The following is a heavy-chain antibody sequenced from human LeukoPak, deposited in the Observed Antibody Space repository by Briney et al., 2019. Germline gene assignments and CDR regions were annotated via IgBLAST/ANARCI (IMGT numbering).Heavy chain of an antibody. CDR2: ISYDGSNK. J-gene: IGHJ3*02. CDR3: ARDRDYYDSSGYLAAAFDI. D-gene: IGHD3-22*01. CDR1: GFTFSSYG. Sequence: GGSLRLSCAASGFTFSSYGMHWVRQAPGKGLEWVAVISYDGSNKYYADSVKGRFTISRDNSKNTVYLQMNSLRAEDTAVYYCARDRDYYDSSGYLAAAFDIWGQGTMVTVSS. V-gene: IGHV3-30*03.